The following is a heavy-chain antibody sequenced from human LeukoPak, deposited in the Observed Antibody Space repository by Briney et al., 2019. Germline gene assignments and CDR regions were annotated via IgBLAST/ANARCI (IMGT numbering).Heavy chain of an antibody. Sequence: PAGTLRLSCAASGFTFSSYGMHWVRQAPGKGLEWVAVIWYDGSNNYYADSVKGRFTISRDNSTNTLYLQMNSLRAEDTAVYYCAKDSSGYYLDYWGQGTLVTVSS. V-gene: IGHV3-33*06. D-gene: IGHD3-22*01. CDR2: IWYDGSNN. CDR3: AKDSSGYYLDY. CDR1: GFTFSSYG. J-gene: IGHJ4*02.